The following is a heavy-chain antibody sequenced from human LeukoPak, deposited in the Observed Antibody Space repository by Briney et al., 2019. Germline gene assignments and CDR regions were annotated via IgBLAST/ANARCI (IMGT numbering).Heavy chain of an antibody. J-gene: IGHJ4*02. CDR2: ISWNSGSI. CDR1: GFTFDDYA. V-gene: IGHV3-9*01. Sequence: PGRSLRLSCAASGFTFDDYAIHWVRQAPGKGLEWVSGISWNSGSIGYADSVKGRFTISRDNAKNSLYLQMNSLRAEDTALYYSAKEGYYFDYWGQGTLVTVSS. CDR3: AKEGYYFDY.